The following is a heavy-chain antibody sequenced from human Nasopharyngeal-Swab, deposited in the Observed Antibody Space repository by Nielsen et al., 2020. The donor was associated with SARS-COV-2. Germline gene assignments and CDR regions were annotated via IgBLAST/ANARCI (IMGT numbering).Heavy chain of an antibody. CDR3: ARIPREYWFDP. J-gene: IGHJ5*02. D-gene: IGHD3-10*01. Sequence: SDTLSLTCTVSGCSISSYYWSWIRQPAGKGLEWIGRIYTSGSTNYNPSLKSRVTMSVDTSKNQFSLKLSSVTAADTAVYYCARIPREYWFDPWGQGTLVTVSS. CDR2: IYTSGST. V-gene: IGHV4-4*07. CDR1: GCSISSYY.